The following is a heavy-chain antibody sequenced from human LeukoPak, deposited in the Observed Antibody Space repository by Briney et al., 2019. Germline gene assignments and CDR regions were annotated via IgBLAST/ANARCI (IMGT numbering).Heavy chain of an antibody. CDR2: ISGSGGST. V-gene: IGHV3-23*01. J-gene: IGHJ4*02. Sequence: PGGSLRLSCAASGFTFSRYAMSWVRQAPGKGLEWVSAISGSGGSTYYADSVKGRFTISRDNSKNTLYLQMNSLRPEDTAVYYCAKDLGSSWSEAQDYWGQGTLVTVSS. D-gene: IGHD6-13*01. CDR3: AKDLGSSWSEAQDY. CDR1: GFTFSRYA.